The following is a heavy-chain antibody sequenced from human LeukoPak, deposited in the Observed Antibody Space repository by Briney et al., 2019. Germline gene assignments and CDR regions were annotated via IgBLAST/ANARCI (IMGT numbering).Heavy chain of an antibody. V-gene: IGHV3-9*01. Sequence: GRSLRLSCAASGFTFDDYAMHWVRQAPGKGLEWVSGISWNSGSIGYADSVKGRFTISRDNAKNSLYLQMNSLRAEDTALYYCAKGDSSGWSAFQHWGQGTLVTVSS. J-gene: IGHJ1*01. D-gene: IGHD6-19*01. CDR2: ISWNSGSI. CDR3: AKGDSSGWSAFQH. CDR1: GFTFDDYA.